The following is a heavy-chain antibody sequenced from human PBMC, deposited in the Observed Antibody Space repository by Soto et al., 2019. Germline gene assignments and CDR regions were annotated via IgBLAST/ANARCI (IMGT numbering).Heavy chain of an antibody. J-gene: IGHJ3*02. CDR1: GYTFMPYT. D-gene: IGHD3-3*02. CDR3: ARDTETLGPRANDALDI. Sequence: QPGAGRKKPGPSGRVSCKATGYTFMPYTMNGVRQAPGQGLEGMGWINAGSGNTKYSQNFQGRVSITRDTSASTVYMELTGLTSEDTAVYYCARDTETLGPRANDALDIWGQGTMVTVSS. V-gene: IGHV1-3*01. CDR2: INAGSGNT.